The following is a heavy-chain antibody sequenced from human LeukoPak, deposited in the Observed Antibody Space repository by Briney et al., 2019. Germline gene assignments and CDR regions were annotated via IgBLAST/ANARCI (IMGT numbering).Heavy chain of an antibody. J-gene: IGHJ6*03. V-gene: IGHV4-39*07. Sequence: SETLSLTCTVSGGSISSSSYYWSWIRQPPGKGLEWIGEINHSGSTNYNPSLKSRVTISVDTSKNQFSLKLSSVTVADTAVYYCARGVTIFGVVSLGYYYYYMDVWGKGTTVTVSS. D-gene: IGHD3-3*01. CDR1: GGSISSSSYY. CDR2: INHSGST. CDR3: ARGVTIFGVVSLGYYYYYMDV.